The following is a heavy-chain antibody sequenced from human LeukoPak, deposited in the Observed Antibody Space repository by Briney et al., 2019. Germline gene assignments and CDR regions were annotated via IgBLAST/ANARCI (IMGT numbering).Heavy chain of an antibody. CDR1: GFTFSSYW. J-gene: IGHJ4*02. V-gene: IGHV3-7*01. CDR2: IKQDGSEK. Sequence: LPGGSLRLSCVASGFTFSSYWMSWVRQAPGKGLEWVANIKQDGSEKYYVDSVKGRFTISRDNAKNSLYLQMNSLRAEDTAVYYCARDIGAYCGGDCPIFDYWGQGTLVTVSS. CDR3: ARDIGAYCGGDCPIFDY. D-gene: IGHD2-21*02.